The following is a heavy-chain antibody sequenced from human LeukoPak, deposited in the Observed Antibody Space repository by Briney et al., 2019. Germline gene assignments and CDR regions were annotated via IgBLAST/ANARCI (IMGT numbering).Heavy chain of an antibody. J-gene: IGHJ3*02. D-gene: IGHD3-10*01. V-gene: IGHV4-39*07. CDR2: LSSSGST. CDR1: GFSISISDYY. Sequence: PSETLCLTCTVSGFSISISDYYWDWIRQPPVKGLEWIGSLSSSGSTFYNPSLRSRATLSLDTSKNQFSLSLSSVTAADTAVYYCARWEVRLNAFEMWGQGTMVTVSS. CDR3: ARWEVRLNAFEM.